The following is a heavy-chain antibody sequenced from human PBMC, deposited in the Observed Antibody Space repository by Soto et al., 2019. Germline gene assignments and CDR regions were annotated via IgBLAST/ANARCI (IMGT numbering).Heavy chain of an antibody. CDR1: GFTFSSYS. CDR3: AKSDYDSRGYPALPFDY. Sequence: GGSLRLSCAACGFTFSSYSISWVRQAPWKGLEWVSAISGSGGSTYYADSVKGRLTISRDNSKNTLYLQMNSLRAEDTAVYYCAKSDYDSRGYPALPFDYWGQGTLVTVSS. V-gene: IGHV3-23*01. J-gene: IGHJ4*02. D-gene: IGHD3-22*01. CDR2: ISGSGGST.